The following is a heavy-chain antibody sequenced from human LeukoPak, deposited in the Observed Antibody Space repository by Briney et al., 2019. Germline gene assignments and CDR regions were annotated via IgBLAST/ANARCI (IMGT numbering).Heavy chain of an antibody. V-gene: IGHV4-4*07. CDR2: IYSSGST. Sequence: PSETLSLTCTVSGGSISSYYWSWIRQPAGKGLEWIGRIYSSGSTNYNPSLKSRVTISVDTSKNQFSLKLSSVTAADTAVYYCARHNRIAAAGTFDYWGQGTLVTVSS. CDR1: GGSISSYY. CDR3: ARHNRIAAAGTFDY. D-gene: IGHD6-13*01. J-gene: IGHJ4*02.